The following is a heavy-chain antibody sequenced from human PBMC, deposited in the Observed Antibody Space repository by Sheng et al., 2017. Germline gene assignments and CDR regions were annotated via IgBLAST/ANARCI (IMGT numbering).Heavy chain of an antibody. V-gene: IGHV3-53*01. D-gene: IGHD3-10*01. CDR1: GFTVSSSY. CDR2: IYSGVST. Sequence: EVQLVESGGGLIQDGGSLRLSCAASGFTVSSSYLSWVRQAPGKGLEWVSVIYSGVSTSYADSVKGRFTISRDNSKNTLYLQMNSLRAEDTAVYYCAKVGRSGDLECWGQEPWSP. CDR3: AKVGRSGDLEC. J-gene: IGHJ4*01.